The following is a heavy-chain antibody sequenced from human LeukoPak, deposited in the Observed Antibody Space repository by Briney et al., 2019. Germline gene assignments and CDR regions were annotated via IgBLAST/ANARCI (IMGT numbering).Heavy chain of an antibody. Sequence: SETLSLTCTVSGGSISSYYWSWIRQPPGKGLEWIGYIYYSGSTNYNPSLKSRVTISVDTSKNQFSLKLSSVTAADTAVYYCARDQESTSCYDHWGQGTLVTVSS. V-gene: IGHV4-59*01. J-gene: IGHJ4*02. CDR3: ARDQESTSCYDH. D-gene: IGHD2-2*01. CDR1: GGSISSYY. CDR2: IYYSGST.